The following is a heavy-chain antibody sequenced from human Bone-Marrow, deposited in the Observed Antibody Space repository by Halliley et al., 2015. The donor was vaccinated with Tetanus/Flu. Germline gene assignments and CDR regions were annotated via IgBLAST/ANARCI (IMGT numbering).Heavy chain of an antibody. V-gene: IGHV3-74*01. CDR2: MNRDASRI. CDR3: VREGTELPFDS. D-gene: IGHD3-10*01. J-gene: IGHJ4*02. Sequence: LQWVSRMNRDASRISYADSVKGRFTISRDNAKNTLYLQMNSLRADDTAVHYCVREGTELPFDSWGQGTLVTVSS.